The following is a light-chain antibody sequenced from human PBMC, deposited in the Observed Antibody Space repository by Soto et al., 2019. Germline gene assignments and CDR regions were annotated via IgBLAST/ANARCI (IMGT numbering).Light chain of an antibody. J-gene: IGKJ1*01. CDR1: QTISSW. Sequence: DSHVTHSPSTRSVSVGDRVTMTCRASQTISSWLAWYQQKPGKAPKLPIYTASSLQSGVPSRFSGSGSGPDFTLTISSLQPDDFATYYCQHYNSYPAAFGQGTKVDIK. CDR3: QHYNSYPAA. CDR2: TAS. V-gene: IGKV1-5*03.